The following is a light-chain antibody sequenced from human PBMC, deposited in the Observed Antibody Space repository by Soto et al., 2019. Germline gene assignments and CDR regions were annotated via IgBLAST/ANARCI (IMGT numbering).Light chain of an antibody. V-gene: IGLV1-40*01. Sequence: QLVLTQPPSVSGAPGQRVTISCTGSSSNIGAGNDVHWYQHLPGTAPKLLIYANNNRPSGVPDRFSGSKSGASASLAITGLQAEDEADYYCQSYDNNFSVLFGGGTKLTVL. J-gene: IGLJ2*01. CDR2: ANN. CDR3: QSYDNNFSVL. CDR1: SSNIGAGND.